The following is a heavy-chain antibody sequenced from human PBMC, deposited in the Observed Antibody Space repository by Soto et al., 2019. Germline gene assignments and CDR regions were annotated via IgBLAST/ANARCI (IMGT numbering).Heavy chain of an antibody. D-gene: IGHD4-17*01. J-gene: IGHJ2*01. Sequence: PSETLSLTCTVSGGSISGGVYYWSWIRQPPGKGLEWIGYIYDSGSTYYNPSLKSRVTISVDTSKNQFSLRLSSVTAADTAVYYCAREIIPLTTDWYFDLWGR. CDR3: AREIIPLTTDWYFDL. CDR2: IYDSGST. V-gene: IGHV4-30-4*01. CDR1: GGSISGGVYY.